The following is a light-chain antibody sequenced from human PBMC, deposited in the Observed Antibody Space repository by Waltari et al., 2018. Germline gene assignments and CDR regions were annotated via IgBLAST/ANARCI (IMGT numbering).Light chain of an antibody. CDR3: QTWGTGGHWV. J-gene: IGLJ3*02. V-gene: IGLV4-69*02. Sequence: QVVLTQSPSASASLGASVKLTCSLSSGHTSYAIAWHQQQPEKGPRFLMRLNSDGSPSKGDDIPVRFAGSTSGAVRYRTNSSLQAGDEAVYYGQTWGTGGHWVFGGGTRLTVL. CDR2: LNSDGSP. CDR1: SGHTSYA.